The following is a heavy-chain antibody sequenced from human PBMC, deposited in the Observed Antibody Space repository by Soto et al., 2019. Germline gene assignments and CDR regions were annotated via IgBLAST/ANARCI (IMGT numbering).Heavy chain of an antibody. Sequence: PSETLSLTCTVSGGSISSGGYYWSWIRQHPGKGLEWIGYIYYSGSTYYNPSLKSRVTISVDTSKNQFSLKLSSVTAADTAVYYCARDGYGDYVRQGNSWYYFDYWGQGTLVTVSS. CDR3: ARDGYGDYVRQGNSWYYFDY. D-gene: IGHD4-17*01. J-gene: IGHJ4*02. V-gene: IGHV4-31*03. CDR1: GGSISSGGYY. CDR2: IYYSGST.